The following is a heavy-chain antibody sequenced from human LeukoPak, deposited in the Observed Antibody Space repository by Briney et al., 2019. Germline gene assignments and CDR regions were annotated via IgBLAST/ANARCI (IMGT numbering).Heavy chain of an antibody. CDR3: AGLREGVVGAAFDY. D-gene: IGHD1-26*01. CDR2: IYTSGST. J-gene: IGHJ4*02. CDR1: GGSISNYY. V-gene: IGHV4-4*07. Sequence: PSETLSLTCTVSGGSISNYYWSWIRQPAGKGLEWIGRIYTSGSTNYNPSLKSRVTMSVDTSKNQFSLKLSSVTAADTALYYCAGLREGVVGAAFDYWGQGTLVTVSS.